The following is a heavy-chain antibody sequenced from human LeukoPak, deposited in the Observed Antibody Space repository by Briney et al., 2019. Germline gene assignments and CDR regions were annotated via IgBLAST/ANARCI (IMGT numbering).Heavy chain of an antibody. V-gene: IGHV1-46*01. CDR1: GYTFTSYY. Sequence: ASVKVSCKASGYTFTSYYMHWVRQAPGQGLEWMGIINPSGGSTSYAQKFQGRVTMTRDTSTSTVYMELSSLRSEDTAVYYCARVPQKYCSGGSYYSSSFDYWGQGTLVTVSS. CDR2: INPSGGST. CDR3: ARVPQKYCSGGSYYSSSFDY. D-gene: IGHD2-15*01. J-gene: IGHJ4*02.